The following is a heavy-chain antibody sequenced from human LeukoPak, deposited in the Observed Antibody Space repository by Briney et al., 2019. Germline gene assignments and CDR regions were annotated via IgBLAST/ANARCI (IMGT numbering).Heavy chain of an antibody. Sequence: GASVKLSYTAVGHTFSGSYVSWGRGAPRQLLEWMGWINPNSGTTKYAQKFQDRVTMTWDTSISISSINTAYMELSRLRSDDAAVYYCARLYAGSGSAHYFDYWGQGTLVTDSS. CDR3: ARLYAGSGSAHYFDY. J-gene: IGHJ4*02. CDR2: INPNSGTT. D-gene: IGHD6-19*01. CDR1: GHTFSGSY. V-gene: IGHV1-2*02.